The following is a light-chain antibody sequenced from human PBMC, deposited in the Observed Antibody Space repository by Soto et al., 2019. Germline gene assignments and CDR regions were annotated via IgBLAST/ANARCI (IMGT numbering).Light chain of an antibody. V-gene: IGLV1-40*01. CDR3: QSYDSSLSGVL. Sequence: QSVLTQPPSVSGAPGQRVAISCTGSSSNIGAGYDVHWYQQLPGTAPKLLIYGNTNRPSGVPDRFSGSRSGTSVSLAITGLQAEDEADYYCQSYDSSLSGVLFGGGTKLTVL. CDR1: SSNIGAGYD. CDR2: GNT. J-gene: IGLJ3*02.